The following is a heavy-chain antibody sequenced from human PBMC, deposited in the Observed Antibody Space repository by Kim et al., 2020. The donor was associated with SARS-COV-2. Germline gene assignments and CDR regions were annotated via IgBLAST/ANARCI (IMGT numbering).Heavy chain of an antibody. CDR3: AKDGPSSSSAEYYYGMDV. CDR1: GFTFSSYG. D-gene: IGHD6-6*01. J-gene: IGHJ6*02. Sequence: GGSLRLSCAASGFTFSSYGMHWVRQAPGKGLEWVAVISYDGSNKYYADSVKGRFTISRDNSKNTLYLQMNSLRAEDTAVYYCAKDGPSSSSAEYYYGMDVWGQGTTVTVSS. CDR2: ISYDGSNK. V-gene: IGHV3-30*18.